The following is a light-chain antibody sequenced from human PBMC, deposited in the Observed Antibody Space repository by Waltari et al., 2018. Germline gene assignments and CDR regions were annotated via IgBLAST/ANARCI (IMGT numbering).Light chain of an antibody. Sequence: EIILTQSPDTLSLSPGERATLSCRASQSVTSNSLAWYQQKPGQAPGLIIYGSFNRATGIPDRFSGSGSGTDFTLTIIRLEPEDFAVYYCQHYGTSPRTFGQGTKVEL. J-gene: IGKJ1*01. CDR3: QHYGTSPRT. CDR2: GSF. V-gene: IGKV3-20*01. CDR1: QSVTSNS.